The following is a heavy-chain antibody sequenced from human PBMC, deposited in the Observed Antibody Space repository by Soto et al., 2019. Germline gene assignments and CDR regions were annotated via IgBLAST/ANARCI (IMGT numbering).Heavy chain of an antibody. Sequence: WASVKVSCKASGYTFTSYGISWVRQAPGQGLEWMGWISAYNGNTNYAQKLQGRVTMTTDTSTSTAYMELRSLRSDDTAVYYCARSTFDYGGSLYGMDVWGQGTTVTVSS. CDR3: ARSTFDYGGSLYGMDV. CDR1: GYTFTSYG. CDR2: ISAYNGNT. J-gene: IGHJ6*02. V-gene: IGHV1-18*01. D-gene: IGHD4-17*01.